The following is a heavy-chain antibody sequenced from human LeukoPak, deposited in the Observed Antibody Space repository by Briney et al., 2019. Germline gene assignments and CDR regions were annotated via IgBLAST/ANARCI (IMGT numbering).Heavy chain of an antibody. D-gene: IGHD2-15*01. Sequence: GGSLRLSCAASGFTFSSYGMLWVRQAPGKGLEWVAFIRYDGSNKYYADSVKGRFTISRDNSKNTLYLQMNSLRAEDTAVYYCAKARRQAAVDYWGQGTLVTVSS. V-gene: IGHV3-30*02. CDR1: GFTFSSYG. J-gene: IGHJ4*02. CDR2: IRYDGSNK. CDR3: AKARRQAAVDY.